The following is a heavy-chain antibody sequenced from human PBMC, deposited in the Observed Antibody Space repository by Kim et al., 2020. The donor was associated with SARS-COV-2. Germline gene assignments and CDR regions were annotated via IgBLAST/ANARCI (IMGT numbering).Heavy chain of an antibody. D-gene: IGHD6-19*01. Sequence: YARAVKGRFTISRDNSKNTVYLQMNNLRAEDTAVYYCAKDLTEAGWGYFDSWGQGTLVTVSS. CDR3: AKDLTEAGWGYFDS. V-gene: IGHV3-23*03. J-gene: IGHJ4*02.